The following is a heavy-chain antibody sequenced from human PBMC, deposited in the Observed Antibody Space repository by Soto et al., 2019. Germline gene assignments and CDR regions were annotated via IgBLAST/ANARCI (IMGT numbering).Heavy chain of an antibody. J-gene: IGHJ4*02. D-gene: IGHD5-12*01. CDR1: AGSISSDGFY. V-gene: IGHV4-31*03. CDR3: ARDRGGYGVFDY. CDR2: IYHSGGT. Sequence: SETLSLTCSVSAGSISSDGFYWNWIRQPPGRGLEWIGYIYHSGGTYSSPSLRSRVTISVDTSKNQFTLKLSSVTAADTAVYFCARDRGGYGVFDYWGQGTLVTVSS.